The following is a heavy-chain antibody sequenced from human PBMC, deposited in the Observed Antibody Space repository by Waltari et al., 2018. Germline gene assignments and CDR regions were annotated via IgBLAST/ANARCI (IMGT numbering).Heavy chain of an antibody. Sequence: EVQLVESGGGLVQPGGSLRLSCAASGFTFDTYWLSWVRQAPGKGLEWVANIKGDGSERFYVDSVKGRFTISRDNAKNSLYVQMNSLRAEDTAVYYCARVMYGNTYNVPDYWGQGTLVTVSS. CDR3: ARVMYGNTYNVPDY. D-gene: IGHD1-1*01. CDR2: IKGDGSER. V-gene: IGHV3-7*03. CDR1: GFTFDTYW. J-gene: IGHJ4*02.